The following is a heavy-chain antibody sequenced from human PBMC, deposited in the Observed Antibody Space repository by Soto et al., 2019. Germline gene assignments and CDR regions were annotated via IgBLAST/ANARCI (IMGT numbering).Heavy chain of an antibody. CDR2: ISYDGSNK. J-gene: IGHJ4*02. V-gene: IGHV3-30-3*01. D-gene: IGHD3-16*01. CDR1: GFTFSSYA. Sequence: QVQLVESGGGVVQPGRSLRLSCAASGFTFSSYAMHWVRQAPGKGLEWVAVISYDGSNKYYADSVKGRFTISRDNSKNTLYLQMNSLRAEDTAMYYCAEVPVSGSGALGHWGQGTLVTVSS. CDR3: AEVPVSGSGALGH.